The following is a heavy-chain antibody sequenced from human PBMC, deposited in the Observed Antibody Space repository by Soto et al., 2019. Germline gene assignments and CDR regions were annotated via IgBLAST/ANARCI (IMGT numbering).Heavy chain of an antibody. V-gene: IGHV3-21*01. J-gene: IGHJ4*02. CDR1: GFTFSSYS. CDR3: ARDLTMVRGVIIRKYYFDY. D-gene: IGHD3-10*01. Sequence: EVQLVESGGGLVKPGGSLRLSCAASGFTFSSYSMNWVRQAPGKGLEWVSSISSSSSYIYYADSVKGRFTISRDNAKKSLYLQMNSLRAEDTAVYYCARDLTMVRGVIIRKYYFDYWGQGTLVTVSS. CDR2: ISSSSSYI.